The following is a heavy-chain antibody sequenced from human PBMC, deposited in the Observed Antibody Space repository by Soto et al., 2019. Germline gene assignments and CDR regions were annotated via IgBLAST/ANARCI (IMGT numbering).Heavy chain of an antibody. CDR1: GCTFTSYG. CDR3: ARDFPPGATLPGYYFDY. J-gene: IGHJ4*02. D-gene: IGHD1-26*01. CDR2: ISAYNGNT. Sequence: GAAVQVSCKASGCTFTSYGISWVRQPPGQGLEGMGWISAYNGNTNYAQKLQGRDTMTTDTSTSTAYMELRSLRADDTAVYYCARDFPPGATLPGYYFDYWGQGTLVTVSS. V-gene: IGHV1-18*04.